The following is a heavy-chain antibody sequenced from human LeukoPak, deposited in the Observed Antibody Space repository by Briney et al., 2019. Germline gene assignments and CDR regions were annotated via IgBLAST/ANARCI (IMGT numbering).Heavy chain of an antibody. CDR2: ISGSGGST. D-gene: IGHD5-18*01. J-gene: IGHJ4*02. CDR3: AKEFTRGYSYGIDY. V-gene: IGHV3-23*01. CDR1: GFTFTNYG. Sequence: PGGSLRLSCAASGFTFTNYGMTWVRQAPGKGLEWVSAISGSGGSTYYADSVKGRFTISRDNSKNTLYLQMNSLRAEDTAVYYCAKEFTRGYSYGIDYWGQGTLVTVSS.